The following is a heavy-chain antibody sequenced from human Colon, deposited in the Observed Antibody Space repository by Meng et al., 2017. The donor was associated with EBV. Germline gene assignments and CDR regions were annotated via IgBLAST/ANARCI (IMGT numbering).Heavy chain of an antibody. J-gene: IGHJ4*02. D-gene: IGHD2-8*02. Sequence: QVQLQQWGAGLLKPSETLSLTCAVYGGSFNNFYWSWIRQPPGKGLEWIGEMSQSGSANYNPSLKSRVTISVDTSKNQFSLKLSSVTAADTAVYYCARRPTGIDYWGQGTLVTVSS. CDR2: MSQSGSA. CDR3: ARRPTGIDY. V-gene: IGHV4-34*02. CDR1: GGSFNNFY.